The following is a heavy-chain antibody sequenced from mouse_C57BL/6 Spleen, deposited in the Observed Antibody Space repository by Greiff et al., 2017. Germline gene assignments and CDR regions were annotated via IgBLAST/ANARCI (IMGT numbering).Heavy chain of an antibody. V-gene: IGHV1-74*01. CDR2: IHPSDSDT. CDR1: GYTFTSYW. J-gene: IGHJ4*01. Sequence: QVQLKQPGAELVKPGASVKVSCKASGYTFTSYWMHWVKQRPGQGLEWIGRIHPSDSDTNYNQKFKGKATLTVDKSSSTAYMQLSSLTSEDSAVYYCAINYYGSRAMDYWGQGTSVTVSS. CDR3: AINYYGSRAMDY. D-gene: IGHD1-1*01.